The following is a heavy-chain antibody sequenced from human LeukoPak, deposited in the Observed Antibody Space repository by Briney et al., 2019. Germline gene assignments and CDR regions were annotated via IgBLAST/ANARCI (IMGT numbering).Heavy chain of an antibody. CDR3: ARDGSLYYVYGMDV. D-gene: IGHD3-16*01. Sequence: IPSETLSLTCAVYGGSFSGYYWSWIRQPPGKGLEWIGEINHSGSTNYNPSLKSRVTISVDTSKNQFSLKLSSVTAADTAVYYCARDGSLYYVYGMDVWGQGTTVTVSS. CDR2: INHSGST. V-gene: IGHV4-34*01. CDR1: GGSFSGYY. J-gene: IGHJ6*02.